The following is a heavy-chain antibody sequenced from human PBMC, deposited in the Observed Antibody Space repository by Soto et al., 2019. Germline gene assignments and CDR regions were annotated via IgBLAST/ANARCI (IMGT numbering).Heavy chain of an antibody. D-gene: IGHD2-2*01. V-gene: IGHV4-4*02. CDR2: IYHSGST. CDR1: GGSISSSNW. J-gene: IGHJ6*02. Sequence: SETLSLTCAVSGGSISSSNWWSWVRQPPGKGLEWIGEIYHSGSTNYNPSLKSRVTISVDKSKNPFSLKLSSVTAADTAVYYCARDPLCSSTSCTLSYYYYGMDVWGQGTTVTVSS. CDR3: ARDPLCSSTSCTLSYYYYGMDV.